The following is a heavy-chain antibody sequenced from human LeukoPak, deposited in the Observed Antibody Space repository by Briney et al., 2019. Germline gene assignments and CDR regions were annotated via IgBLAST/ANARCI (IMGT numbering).Heavy chain of an antibody. V-gene: IGHV3-48*04. Sequence: GGSLRLSCAASGFTFSSYSMNWVRQAPGKGLEWVSYISSSSSTIYYADSVKGRFTISRDNAKNSLYLQMNSLRAEDTAVHYCARESEDTAMVSGDYWGQGTLVTVSS. CDR3: ARESEDTAMVSGDY. D-gene: IGHD5-18*01. J-gene: IGHJ4*02. CDR2: ISSSSSTI. CDR1: GFTFSSYS.